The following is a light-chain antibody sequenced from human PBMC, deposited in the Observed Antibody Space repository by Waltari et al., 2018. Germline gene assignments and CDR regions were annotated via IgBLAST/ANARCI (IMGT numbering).Light chain of an antibody. V-gene: IGLV2-8*01. CDR1: SSDIGGYNF. CDR2: EVN. Sequence: QSALTQPPSASGSPGQSVTIPCTGTSSDIGGYNFVSWYRQYPGKAPQLLIYEVNKPRSGVPSRFSGSKYGSTASLTGAGLQAEDEGIYYCTSYAGSDNFGVFGGGTKLTVL. CDR3: TSYAGSDNFGV. J-gene: IGLJ3*02.